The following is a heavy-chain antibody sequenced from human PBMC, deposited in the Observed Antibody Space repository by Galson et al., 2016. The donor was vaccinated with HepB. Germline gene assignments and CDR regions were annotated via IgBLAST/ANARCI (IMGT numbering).Heavy chain of an antibody. Sequence: SVKVSCKASGGTFSSYAISWVRQAPGQGLEWMGEIIPIFGTTNCAQKFQGRVTITADESTSTAYMELSSLRSEDTAVYYCARGALERRRYYYYGMDVWGQGTTVTVSS. CDR3: ARGALERRRYYYYGMDV. CDR1: GGTFSSYA. J-gene: IGHJ6*02. CDR2: IIPIFGTT. V-gene: IGHV1-69*13. D-gene: IGHD1-1*01.